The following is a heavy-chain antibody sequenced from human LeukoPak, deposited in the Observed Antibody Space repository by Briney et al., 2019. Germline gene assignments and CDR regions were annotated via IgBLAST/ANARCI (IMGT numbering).Heavy chain of an antibody. V-gene: IGHV3-66*01. D-gene: IGHD4-11*01. Sequence: AGGSLRLSCAASGFIVSSNYMSWVRQAPGKGLEWVSVIYSGGSTYYADSVKGRFTISRDNAKNTLYLQMNSLRTEDTAVYYCARILYYKIGRSTVTFASEIDYWGQGTLVTVSS. J-gene: IGHJ4*02. CDR2: IYSGGST. CDR3: ARILYYKIGRSTVTFASEIDY. CDR1: GFIVSSNY.